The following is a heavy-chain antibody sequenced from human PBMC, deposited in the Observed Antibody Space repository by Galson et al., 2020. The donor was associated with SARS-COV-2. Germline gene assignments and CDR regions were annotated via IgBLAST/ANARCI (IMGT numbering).Heavy chain of an antibody. V-gene: IGHV4-59*01. J-gene: IGHJ6*02. D-gene: IGHD2-15*01. Sequence: SETLSLTCTVSGGSISSYYWSWIRQPPGKGLEWIGYIYYSGRTKSGSTNYNPSLKSRVTMSVDTPKNQLSLKLTSVTAADTAVYYCARDLPCSGGSCYSHYYYGMDVWGQGTTVTVSS. CDR1: GGSISSYY. CDR2: IYYSGRTKSGST. CDR3: ARDLPCSGGSCYSHYYYGMDV.